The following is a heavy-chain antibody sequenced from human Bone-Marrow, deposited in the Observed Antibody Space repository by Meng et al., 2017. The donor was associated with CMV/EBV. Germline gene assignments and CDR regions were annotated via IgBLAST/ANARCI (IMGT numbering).Heavy chain of an antibody. Sequence: LSLTCAASGFTFDDYGMSWVRQVPGKGLEWVSGINWNGGSTGYADSVKGRFTISRDNAKNSLSLQMDSLRAEDTALYHCARKLGGSYYTIWFDPWGQGTLVTVSS. CDR2: INWNGGST. CDR3: ARKLGGSYYTIWFDP. CDR1: GFTFDDYG. V-gene: IGHV3-20*01. J-gene: IGHJ5*02. D-gene: IGHD1-26*01.